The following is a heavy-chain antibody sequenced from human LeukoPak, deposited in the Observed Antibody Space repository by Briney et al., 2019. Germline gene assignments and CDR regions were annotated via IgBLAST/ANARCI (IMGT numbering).Heavy chain of an antibody. Sequence: SETLSLTCAVYGGSFSGYFWNWIRQSPGKGLEWVGYVYYRGSTNYNPSLKSRVTISVDTSKNQFSLELSSVTAADTAVYYCARDMTRAVPIPGTYYYAYAMDVWGQGTTVTVSS. CDR3: ARDMTRAVPIPGTYYYAYAMDV. CDR1: GGSFSGYF. D-gene: IGHD6-13*01. V-gene: IGHV4-59*01. J-gene: IGHJ6*02. CDR2: VYYRGST.